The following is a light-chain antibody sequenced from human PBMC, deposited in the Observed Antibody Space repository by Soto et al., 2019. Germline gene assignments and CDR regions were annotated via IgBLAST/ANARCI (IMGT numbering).Light chain of an antibody. Sequence: EIVLTQSQGTLSLSPGERATLSCRASQSVSSNLAWYQQKPGQAPRLLIYGASTRATGIPARFSGSGSGTELTITISSLQSEDCEVYYCQQYNNWPQTFGQGTKVDIK. CDR1: QSVSSN. V-gene: IGKV3-15*01. CDR3: QQYNNWPQT. CDR2: GAS. J-gene: IGKJ1*01.